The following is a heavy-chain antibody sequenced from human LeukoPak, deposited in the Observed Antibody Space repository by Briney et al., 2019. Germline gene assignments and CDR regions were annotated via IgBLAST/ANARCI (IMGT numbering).Heavy chain of an antibody. Sequence: PSETLSLTCTASGGSISSSRYFWGWIRQPPGKGLEWIGTIYYSGSTYYNPSLKSRVTISVDTSKNQFSLKLSSVTAADTAVYYCAREVEYYDILTGYSYYYYMDVWGKGTTVTVSS. CDR1: GGSISSSRYF. CDR2: IYYSGST. V-gene: IGHV4-39*07. D-gene: IGHD3-9*01. J-gene: IGHJ6*03. CDR3: AREVEYYDILTGYSYYYYMDV.